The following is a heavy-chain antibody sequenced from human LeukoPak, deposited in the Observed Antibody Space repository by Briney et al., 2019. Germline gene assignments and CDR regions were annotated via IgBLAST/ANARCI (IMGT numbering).Heavy chain of an antibody. CDR2: SIPIFGTA. D-gene: IGHD2-2*02. J-gene: IGHJ4*02. V-gene: IGHV1-69*13. Sequence: ASVKVSCKASGGTFSSYAISWVRQAPGQGLEWMGGSIPIFGTANYAQKFQGRVTITADESTSTAYMELSSLRSEDTAVYYCARGTLGYCSSTSCYIPDDCWGQGTLVTVSS. CDR3: ARGTLGYCSSTSCYIPDDC. CDR1: GGTFSSYA.